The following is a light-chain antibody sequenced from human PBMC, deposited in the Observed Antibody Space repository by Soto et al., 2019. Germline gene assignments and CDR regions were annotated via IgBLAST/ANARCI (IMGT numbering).Light chain of an antibody. J-gene: IGLJ1*01. CDR1: SSNIGVNT. CDR2: SNN. CDR3: AAWDDNMSGGHYI. Sequence: QSVLTQTPSASGTPGQRVTISCSGSSSNIGVNTVNWYQHVPGTAPTLVIYSNNQRPSGVPDRFSGSRSGTSASLAISGLQSEDEADYYCAAWDDNMSGGHYIFETGTKLTGL. V-gene: IGLV1-44*01.